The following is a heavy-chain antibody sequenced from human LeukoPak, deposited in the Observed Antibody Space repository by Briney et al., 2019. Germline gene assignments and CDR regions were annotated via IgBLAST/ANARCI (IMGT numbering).Heavy chain of an antibody. CDR1: GGSISSYY. V-gene: IGHV4-59*01. CDR3: ASEYCTNGVCYGPDY. Sequence: SETLSLTCTVSGGSISSYYWSWIRQPPGKGLEWIGYIYYSGSTNYNPSLKSRVTISVDTSKNQFSLKLSSVTAADTAVYYCASEYCTNGVCYGPDYWGQGTLVTVSS. J-gene: IGHJ4*02. D-gene: IGHD2-8*01. CDR2: IYYSGST.